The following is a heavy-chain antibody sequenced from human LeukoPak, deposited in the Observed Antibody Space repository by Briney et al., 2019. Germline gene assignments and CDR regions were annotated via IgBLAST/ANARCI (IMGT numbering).Heavy chain of an antibody. V-gene: IGHV4-39*01. Sequence: SETLSLTCTASGGSISSSSYYWGWISQPPGKGLEWIGSIYYSGSTYYNPSLKSRVTISVDTSKNQFSLKLSSVTAADTAVYYCARHPYSYGSSDYWGQGTLVTVSS. CDR3: ARHPYSYGSSDY. CDR1: GGSISSSSYY. CDR2: IYYSGST. J-gene: IGHJ4*02. D-gene: IGHD5-18*01.